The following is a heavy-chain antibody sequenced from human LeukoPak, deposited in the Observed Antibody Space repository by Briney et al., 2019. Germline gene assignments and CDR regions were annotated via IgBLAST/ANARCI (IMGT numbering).Heavy chain of an antibody. J-gene: IGHJ4*02. CDR3: ARDAGWVAGIISPYFDY. Sequence: GGSLRLSCAASGFTFSSYAMHWVRQAPGKGLEWVAVISYDGSNKYYADSVKGRFTISRDKSKNTLYLQMNSLRAEDTAVYYCARDAGWVAGIISPYFDYWGQGTLVTVSS. CDR2: ISYDGSNK. CDR1: GFTFSSYA. V-gene: IGHV3-30-3*01. D-gene: IGHD6-19*01.